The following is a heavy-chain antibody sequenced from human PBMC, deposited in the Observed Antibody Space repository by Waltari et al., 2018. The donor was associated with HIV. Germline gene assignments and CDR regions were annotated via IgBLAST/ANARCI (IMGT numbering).Heavy chain of an antibody. D-gene: IGHD6-13*01. CDR1: GGSFRSYA. CDR3: ARILGSSWYNWIDP. Sequence: QVQLVQSGAEVKKPGSSVKVSCRASGGSFRSYAIPWARTAPGQGLEWMGGISPVFGTANYAQKFQGRVTITADESTSTAYMDLRSLTSEDTAVYYCARILGSSWYNWIDPWGQGTLVTVSS. V-gene: IGHV1-69*12. CDR2: ISPVFGTA. J-gene: IGHJ5*02.